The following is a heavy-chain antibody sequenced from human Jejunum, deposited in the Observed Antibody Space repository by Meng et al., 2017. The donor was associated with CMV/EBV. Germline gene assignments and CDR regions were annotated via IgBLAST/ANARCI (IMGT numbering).Heavy chain of an antibody. CDR2: INTEGSNT. V-gene: IGHV3-74*01. CDR1: GFNISTDW. J-gene: IGHJ4*02. CDR3: IRGPYGADSWYDY. Sequence: SGFNISTDWMHWVRQVPGKGLEWVSRINTEGSNTNYADSVKGRFTISRDNAKSTLYLQMNSLTAEDTAVYYCIRGPYGADSWYDYWGQGTLVTVSS. D-gene: IGHD4-17*01.